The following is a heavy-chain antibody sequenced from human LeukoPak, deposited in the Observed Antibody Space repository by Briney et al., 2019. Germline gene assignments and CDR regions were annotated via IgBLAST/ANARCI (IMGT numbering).Heavy chain of an antibody. CDR1: GFTFSSYA. CDR3: ARDTGHLILGDY. Sequence: GGSLRLSCAASGFTFSSYAMSWVRQAPGKGLEWVSAISGSGGSTYYADSVKDRFTISRDNSKNTLYLQMNSLTAEDTAVYYCARDTGHLILGDYWGQGTLVIVSS. V-gene: IGHV3-23*01. D-gene: IGHD7-27*01. J-gene: IGHJ4*02. CDR2: ISGSGGST.